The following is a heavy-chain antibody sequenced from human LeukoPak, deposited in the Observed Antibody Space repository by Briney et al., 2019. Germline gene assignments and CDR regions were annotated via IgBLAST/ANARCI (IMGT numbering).Heavy chain of an antibody. V-gene: IGHV3-30*04. Sequence: PGGSLRLSCAASGFTFSNFAMHWVRQAPGKGLEWVAVISSEGSNTYYADSVKGRLTITRDNSEKTVFLQMNSLSAEDTAMYFCARPGLGIGAADLGDDAFDVWGQGTMVTVSS. D-gene: IGHD6-13*01. CDR1: GFTFSNFA. J-gene: IGHJ3*01. CDR2: ISSEGSNT. CDR3: ARPGLGIGAADLGDDAFDV.